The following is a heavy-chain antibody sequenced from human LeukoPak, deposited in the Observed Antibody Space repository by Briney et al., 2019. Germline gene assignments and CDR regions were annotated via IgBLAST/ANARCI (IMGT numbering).Heavy chain of an antibody. CDR1: DDSISSVGYY. D-gene: IGHD3-22*01. CDR2: IHYSGNT. CDR3: ASGNGYYYRYFDY. J-gene: IGHJ4*02. V-gene: IGHV4-31*03. Sequence: PSETLSLTCTVSDDSISSVGYYWTWIRQYPGKGLEWIGYIHYSGNTYYNPSLKSRVTISVDTSKNHFSLRLSSVTAADTAVYYCASGNGYYYRYFDYWGLGTLVTVSS.